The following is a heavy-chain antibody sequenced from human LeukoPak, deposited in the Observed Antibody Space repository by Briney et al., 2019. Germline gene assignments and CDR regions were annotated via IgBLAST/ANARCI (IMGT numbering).Heavy chain of an antibody. D-gene: IGHD3-10*01. Sequence: GGSLRLSCAASGFTFSSYAMHWVRQAPGKGLEWVAIINLDGSQKYYVDSVKGRFTISRGNAYNSVFLQMNSLRAEDTAVYYCARDWDGSGTSLDYWGQGTLVTVSS. V-gene: IGHV3-7*04. J-gene: IGHJ4*02. CDR3: ARDWDGSGTSLDY. CDR2: INLDGSQK. CDR1: GFTFSSYA.